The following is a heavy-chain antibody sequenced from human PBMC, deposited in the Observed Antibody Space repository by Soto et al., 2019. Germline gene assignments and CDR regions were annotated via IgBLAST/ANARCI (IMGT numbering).Heavy chain of an antibody. CDR3: ARGMITFGGVIVPNYFDY. Sequence: SLRLSCAASGFTFSDYYMSWIRQAPGKGLEWVSYISSSSSYTNYADSVKGRFTISRDNAKNSLYLQMNSLRAEDTAVYYCARGMITFGGVIVPNYFDYWGQGTLVTVSS. CDR2: ISSSSSYT. D-gene: IGHD3-16*02. CDR1: GFTFSDYY. J-gene: IGHJ4*02. V-gene: IGHV3-11*06.